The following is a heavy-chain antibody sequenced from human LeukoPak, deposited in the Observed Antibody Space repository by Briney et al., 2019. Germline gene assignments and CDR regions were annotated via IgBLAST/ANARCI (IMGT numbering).Heavy chain of an antibody. CDR3: ARDQVVVAATGFDY. J-gene: IGHJ4*02. D-gene: IGHD2-15*01. V-gene: IGHV1-46*01. CDR1: GYTFTGYY. CDR2: INPNSGGST. Sequence: ASVKVSCKASGYTFTGYYMHWVRQAPGQGLEWMGWINPNSGGSTSYAQKFQGRVTMTRDTSTSTVYMELSSLRSEDTAVYYCARDQVVVAATGFDYWGQGTLVTVSS.